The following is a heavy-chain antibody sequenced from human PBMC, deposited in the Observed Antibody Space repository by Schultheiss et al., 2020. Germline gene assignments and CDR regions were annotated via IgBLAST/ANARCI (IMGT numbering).Heavy chain of an antibody. J-gene: IGHJ6*04. CDR1: GYTFTSYD. V-gene: IGHV1-8*01. D-gene: IGHD2-2*01. Sequence: ASVKVSCKASGYTFTSYDINWVRQATGQGLEWMGWMNPNSGNTGYAQKFQGRVTMTRNTSISTAYMELSSLRSEDTAVYYCAREGLYCSSTSCYLPAEYYYYYGMDVWGKGTTVTVSS. CDR2: MNPNSGNT. CDR3: AREGLYCSSTSCYLPAEYYYYYGMDV.